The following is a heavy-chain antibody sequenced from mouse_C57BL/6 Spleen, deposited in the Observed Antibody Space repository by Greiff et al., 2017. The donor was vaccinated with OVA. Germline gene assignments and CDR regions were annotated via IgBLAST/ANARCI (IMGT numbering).Heavy chain of an antibody. Sequence: QVQLQQPGDELVRPGSSVKLSCKASGYTFTSYWMHWVKQRPIQGLEWIGNIDPSDSETHYNQKFKDKATLTVDKSSSTAYMQLSSLTSEDSAVYYCAMITAGYFDYWGQGTTLTVSS. J-gene: IGHJ2*01. CDR2: IDPSDSET. CDR3: AMITAGYFDY. CDR1: GYTFTSYW. V-gene: IGHV1-52*01. D-gene: IGHD2-4*01.